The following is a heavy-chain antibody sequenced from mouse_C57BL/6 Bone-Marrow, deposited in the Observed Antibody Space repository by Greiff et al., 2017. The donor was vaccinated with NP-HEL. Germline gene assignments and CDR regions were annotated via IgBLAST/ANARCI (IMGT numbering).Heavy chain of an antibody. Sequence: VQGVESGAELARPGASVKLSCKASGYTFTSYGISWVKQRTGQGLEWIGEIYPRSGNTYYNEKFKGKATLTADKSSSTAYMELRSLTSEDSAVYFCARELLQGYFDVWGTGTTVTVSS. CDR2: IYPRSGNT. CDR3: ARELLQGYFDV. V-gene: IGHV1-81*01. J-gene: IGHJ1*03. CDR1: GYTFTSYG. D-gene: IGHD6-1*01.